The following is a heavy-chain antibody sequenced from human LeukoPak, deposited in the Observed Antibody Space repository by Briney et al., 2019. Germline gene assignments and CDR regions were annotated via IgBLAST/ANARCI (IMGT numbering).Heavy chain of an antibody. J-gene: IGHJ4*02. CDR3: ARDPRRNGYNSRGIFDY. CDR2: ITSDRSHE. CDR1: WFSFSSYA. V-gene: IGHV3-30*03. D-gene: IGHD5-24*01. Sequence: GRSLRHSCAASWFSFSSYAMLGVPPAPGEGLEGGSVITSDRSHEYYASSVQGRFTLPRDNSTITLYLQMHRLRPEDTAVYYCARDPRRNGYNSRGIFDYWGQGSLVTVSS.